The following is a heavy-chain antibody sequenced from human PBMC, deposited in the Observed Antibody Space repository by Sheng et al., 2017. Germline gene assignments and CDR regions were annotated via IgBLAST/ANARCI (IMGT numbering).Heavy chain of an antibody. V-gene: IGHV4-39*07. D-gene: IGHD6-25*01. CDR1: GGFISTSSYY. J-gene: IGHJ5*02. CDR2: IYYSGST. Sequence: QLQLQESGPGLVKPSETLSLTCAVSGGFISTSSYYWGWIRQPPGKGLEWIGTIYYSGSTYFNPSLKSRVTISVDMSQNQFSLKLSSVTAADTAVYYCARASASINWFDPWAREPWSSSPQ. CDR3: ARASASINWFDP.